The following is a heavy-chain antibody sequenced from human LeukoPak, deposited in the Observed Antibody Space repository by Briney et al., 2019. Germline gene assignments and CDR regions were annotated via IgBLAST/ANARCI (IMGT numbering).Heavy chain of an antibody. D-gene: IGHD4-17*01. J-gene: IGHJ6*02. CDR2: ISGSGGST. V-gene: IGHV3-23*01. CDR3: AKVYGDYPYYYYAMDV. CDR1: GFTFSSYA. Sequence: PGGSLRLSCAASGFTFSSYAMSWVRQAPGKGLEWVSAISGSGGSTYYADSVKGRFTISRDNSKNTLYLQMNSLRAEDTAVYYCAKVYGDYPYYYYAMDVWGQGTTVTVSS.